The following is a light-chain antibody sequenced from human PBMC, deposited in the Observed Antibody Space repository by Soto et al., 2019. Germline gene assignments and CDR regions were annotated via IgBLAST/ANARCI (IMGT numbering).Light chain of an antibody. CDR2: GAS. Sequence: EIVLTQSPGTLSLCPGERATLSCRASQSVRSTYLAWYQQKPGQAPRLLIHGASSRATGIPDRFSGSGSGTDFTLTISRLEPEDFAVYYCQQYGSSLSITFGQGTRLEIK. CDR3: QQYGSSLSIT. V-gene: IGKV3-20*01. CDR1: QSVRSTY. J-gene: IGKJ5*01.